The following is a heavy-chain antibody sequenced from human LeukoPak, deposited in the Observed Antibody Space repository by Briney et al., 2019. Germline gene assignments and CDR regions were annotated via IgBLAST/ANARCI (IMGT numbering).Heavy chain of an antibody. V-gene: IGHV4-59*01. CDR1: GGSISSYY. CDR3: ARFHSDYVWGSYRYVFDY. Sequence: PSETLSLTCTVSGGSISSYYWSWIWQPPGKGLEWIGYIYYSGSTNYNPPLKSRVTISVDTSKNQFSLKLSSVTAADTAVYYCARFHSDYVWGSYRYVFDYWGQGTLVTVSS. D-gene: IGHD3-16*02. CDR2: IYYSGST. J-gene: IGHJ4*02.